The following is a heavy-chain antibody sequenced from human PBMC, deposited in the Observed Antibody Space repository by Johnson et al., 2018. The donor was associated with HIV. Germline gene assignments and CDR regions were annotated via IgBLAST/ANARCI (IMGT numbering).Heavy chain of an antibody. CDR2: ISYDGSNK. CDR3: ARDWEDHGAFDI. V-gene: IGHV3-30*03. Sequence: HWVRQAPGKGLEWVAVISYDGSNKYYADSVKGRFTISRDSSKNTLYLQMNSQRAEDTAVYNCARDWEDHGAFDIWGQGTMVIVSS. D-gene: IGHD1-26*01. J-gene: IGHJ3*02.